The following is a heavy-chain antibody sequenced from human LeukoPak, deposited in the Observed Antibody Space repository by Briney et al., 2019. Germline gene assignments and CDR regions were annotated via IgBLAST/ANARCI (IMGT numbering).Heavy chain of an antibody. Sequence: GGSLRLSCAASGFTFSSYAMHWVRQAAGKGLEWVAVISYDGSNKYYADSVKGRFTISRDNSKNTLYLQMNSLRAEDTAVYYCARGGCSGGSCYFDYWGQGTLVTVSS. CDR3: ARGGCSGGSCYFDY. V-gene: IGHV3-30*04. CDR1: GFTFSSYA. D-gene: IGHD2-15*01. J-gene: IGHJ4*02. CDR2: ISYDGSNK.